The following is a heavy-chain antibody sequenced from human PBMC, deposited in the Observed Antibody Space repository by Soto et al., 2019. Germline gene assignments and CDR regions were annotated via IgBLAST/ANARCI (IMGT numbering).Heavy chain of an antibody. CDR1: GGAFRNYA. J-gene: IGHJ6*03. Sequence: QVQLVQSGAEVKKPGSSVKVSCTASGGAFRNYAVSWVRQAPGQGLEWMGAVMPTFGAGVYAQKFQGRLTIFADESTNTAYLNGSSLTFEDAAIYYCAASRGFYEAMDAWGKGTTLTVSS. D-gene: IGHD3-22*01. V-gene: IGHV1-69*01. CDR2: VMPTFGAG. CDR3: AASRGFYEAMDA.